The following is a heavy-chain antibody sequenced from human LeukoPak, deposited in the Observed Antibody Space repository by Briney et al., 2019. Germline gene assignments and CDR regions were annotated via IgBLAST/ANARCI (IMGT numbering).Heavy chain of an antibody. CDR1: GGSISSSSYY. CDR3: AREGYSSSHRRPNWFDP. CDR2: IYYSGST. Sequence: PSETLSLTCTVSGGSISSSSYYWGWIRQPPGKGLEWIGSIYYSGSTYYNPSLKSRVTISVDTSKNQFSLKLSSVTAADTAVYYCAREGYSSSHRRPNWFDPWGQGTLVTVSS. D-gene: IGHD6-13*01. V-gene: IGHV4-39*07. J-gene: IGHJ5*02.